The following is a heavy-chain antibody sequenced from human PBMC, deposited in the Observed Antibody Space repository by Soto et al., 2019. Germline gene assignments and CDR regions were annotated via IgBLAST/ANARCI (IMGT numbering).Heavy chain of an antibody. J-gene: IGHJ6*02. D-gene: IGHD4-17*01. CDR2: ISYDGSNK. CDR1: GFTFSSYA. V-gene: IGHV3-30-3*01. CDR3: ARDQSTVTTLNYYYGMDV. Sequence: SLRLSCAASGFTFSSYAMHWVRQAPGKGLEWVAVISYDGSNKYYADSVKGRFTISRDNSKNTLYLQMNSLRAEDTAVYYCARDQSTVTTLNYYYGMDVWGQGTTVTVSS.